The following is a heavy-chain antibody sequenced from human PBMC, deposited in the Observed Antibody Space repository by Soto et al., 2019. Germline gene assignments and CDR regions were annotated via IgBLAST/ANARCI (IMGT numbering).Heavy chain of an antibody. V-gene: IGHV3-30-3*01. CDR3: ARPLWRDDYNWAYFDL. D-gene: IGHD4-4*01. Sequence: QVQLVESGGGVVQPGRSLRLSCAASGFTFSSYAMHWVRQAPGKGLEWVAVISYDGSKKYYTDSVKGRFTISRDNSKNTLYLQMNSLRAEDTAVYYCARPLWRDDYNWAYFDLWGRGTLVTVSS. CDR1: GFTFSSYA. CDR2: ISYDGSKK. J-gene: IGHJ2*01.